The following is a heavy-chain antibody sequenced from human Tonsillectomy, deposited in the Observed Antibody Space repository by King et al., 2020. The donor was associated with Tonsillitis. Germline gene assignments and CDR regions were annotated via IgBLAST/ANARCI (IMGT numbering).Heavy chain of an antibody. CDR3: ARVPDSSSWDPLTY. Sequence: QLVQSGAEVKKPGASVTVSCKASGYTFTGYSLHWVRQAPGQGLEWMAWINPNSGGTNYAQKFQGRVTMTRDTSISTAYMELRSLRSDDTAVYYCARVPDSSSWDPLTYGGQGTLVTVSS. D-gene: IGHD6-13*01. V-gene: IGHV1-2*02. CDR1: GYTFTGYS. J-gene: IGHJ4*02. CDR2: INPNSGGT.